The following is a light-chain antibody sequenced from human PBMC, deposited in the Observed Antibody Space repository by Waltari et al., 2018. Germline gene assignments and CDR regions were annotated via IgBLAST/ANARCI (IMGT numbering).Light chain of an antibody. Sequence: QSALTQPRSVSGSPGPSVTISCTGTSSDVGGSNYVSWYQQHPGKAPKLIIYDVTKRPSGVPDRFSGSKSGNTASLTISGLQAEDEADYYCCSYGGSYSFVVFGGGTKLTVL. J-gene: IGLJ2*01. CDR1: SSDVGGSNY. CDR2: DVT. CDR3: CSYGGSYSFVV. V-gene: IGLV2-11*01.